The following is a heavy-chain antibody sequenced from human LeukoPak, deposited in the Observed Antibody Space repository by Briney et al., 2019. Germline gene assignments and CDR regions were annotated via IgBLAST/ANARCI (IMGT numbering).Heavy chain of an antibody. CDR1: GFTVSSYG. V-gene: IGHV3-33*01. J-gene: IGHJ4*02. CDR2: IWYDGSNK. CDR3: ARDGGYCSGGSCYSYYFDY. D-gene: IGHD2-15*01. Sequence: GGSLRLSCAASGFTVSSYGMHWVRQAPGKGLEWVAVIWYDGSNKYYADSVKGRFTISRDNSKNTLYLQMNSLRAEDTAVYYCARDGGYCSGGSCYSYYFDYWGQGTLVTVSS.